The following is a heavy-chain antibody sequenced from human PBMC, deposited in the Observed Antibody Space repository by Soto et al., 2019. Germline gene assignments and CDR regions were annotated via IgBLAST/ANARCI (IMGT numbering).Heavy chain of an antibody. Sequence: SETLSLTCAVSGGSISSGGYSWSWIRQTPGKGLEWIGYMYHSGSTYYNPSLKSRVTISVDTSKNQFSLKLTSVTAADTAVYYCARDKITGLFDYWGQGTLVTVSS. CDR1: GGSISSGGYS. CDR2: MYHSGST. J-gene: IGHJ4*02. CDR3: ARDKITGLFDY. D-gene: IGHD2-8*02. V-gene: IGHV4-30-2*01.